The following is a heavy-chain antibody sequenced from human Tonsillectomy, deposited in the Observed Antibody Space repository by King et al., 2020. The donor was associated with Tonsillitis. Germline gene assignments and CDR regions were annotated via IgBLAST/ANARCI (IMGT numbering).Heavy chain of an antibody. CDR1: GFTFSSFN. CDR3: ARGAWLQPMA. Sequence: VQLVESGGGLVQPGGSLRVSCAASGFTFSSFNMNWVRQAPGKGLEWVSYISSTSRTRYYADSVKGRFTITRDNAKNSLYLQMNSLRAEDTAVYYCARGAWLQPMAWGQGTLVTVSS. J-gene: IGHJ5*02. CDR2: ISSTSRTR. D-gene: IGHD5-24*01. V-gene: IGHV3-48*04.